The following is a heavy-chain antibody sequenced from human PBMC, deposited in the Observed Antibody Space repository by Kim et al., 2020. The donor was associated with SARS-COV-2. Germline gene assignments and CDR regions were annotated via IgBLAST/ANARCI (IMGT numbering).Heavy chain of an antibody. CDR2: MCNSGTT. CDR1: GDSISSADYC. V-gene: IGHV4-30-4*01. CDR3: AGDGGFGDFNWLDP. D-gene: IGHD3-10*01. Sequence: SETLSLTCSVSGDSISSADYCWSWIRQPPGKGLEWIGSMCNSGTTYYNPSFKSRITLLIDTSKNDFSLTLRSVTASDTALYYCAGDGGFGDFNWLDPWG. J-gene: IGHJ5*02.